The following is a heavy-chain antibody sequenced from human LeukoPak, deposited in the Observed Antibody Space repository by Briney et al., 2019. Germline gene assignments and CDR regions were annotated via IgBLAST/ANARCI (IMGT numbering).Heavy chain of an antibody. CDR1: GGSFSGYY. CDR3: ASGTFGYNWFDP. CDR2: INHSGST. J-gene: IGHJ5*02. Sequence: KPSETLSLTCAVYGGSFSGYYWSWIRQPPGKGLEWIGEINHSGSTNYNPSLKSRVTISVDTSKNQFSLKLSSVTAADTAVYYCASGTFGYNWFDPWGQGTLVTVSS. V-gene: IGHV4-34*01. D-gene: IGHD3-16*01.